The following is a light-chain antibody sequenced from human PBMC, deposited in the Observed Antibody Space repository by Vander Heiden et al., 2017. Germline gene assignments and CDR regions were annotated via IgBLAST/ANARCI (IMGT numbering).Light chain of an antibody. V-gene: IGLV2-18*02. CDR1: SSDVGSYNR. J-gene: IGLJ2*01. CDR3: SSYTSSYNVV. Sequence: QSALTQPPSVSGSPGPSVTTSCTGTSSDVGSYNRVSWYQQPPGTAPKLMIYEVSNRPSGVPDRFSGSKSGNTASLTISGLQAEDEADYYCSSYTSSYNVVFGGGTKLTVL. CDR2: EVS.